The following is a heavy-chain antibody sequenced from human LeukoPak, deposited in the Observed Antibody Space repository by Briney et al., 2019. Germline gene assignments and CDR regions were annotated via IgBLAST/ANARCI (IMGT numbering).Heavy chain of an antibody. Sequence: ASVKVSCKASGGTFTGYYMRWGRQAPGQGLEWMGWINPNSGGTNYAQKFQGRVTMTRDTSITTAYMELTRLRSDHTAVYYCARERYSSGWLRSFDYWGQGTLVTVSS. CDR1: GGTFTGYY. CDR2: INPNSGGT. V-gene: IGHV1-2*02. CDR3: ARERYSSGWLRSFDY. D-gene: IGHD6-19*01. J-gene: IGHJ4*02.